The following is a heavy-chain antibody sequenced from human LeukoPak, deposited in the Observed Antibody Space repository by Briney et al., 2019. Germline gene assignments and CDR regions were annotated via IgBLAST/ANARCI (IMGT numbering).Heavy chain of an antibody. D-gene: IGHD6-19*01. J-gene: IGHJ1*01. CDR2: ISGSGGST. CDR1: GFTFSSYA. Sequence: GGSLRLSCAASGFTFSSYAMSWVRQAPGKGLEWVSAISGSGGSTYYADSVKGRFTISRDNSKNTLYLQMNSLRAEDMAVYYCAKDPRSGWYAEYFQHWGQGTLVTVSS. CDR3: AKDPRSGWYAEYFQH. V-gene: IGHV3-23*01.